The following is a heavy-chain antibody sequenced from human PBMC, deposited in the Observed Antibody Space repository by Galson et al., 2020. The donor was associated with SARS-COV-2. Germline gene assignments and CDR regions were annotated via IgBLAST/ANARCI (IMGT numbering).Heavy chain of an antibody. D-gene: IGHD5-12*01. Sequence: SGPTLVKPTQTLTLTCTFSGFSLTTSGMGVTWIRQPPGKALEWLALIDWDDDKYYSTSLRTRPTISRDTSKNQVFLTMTNMDPVDTATYYCARMADGYGGYDYGSGPFDYWGQGTLVTVSS. CDR2: IDWDDDK. CDR3: ARMADGYGGYDYGSGPFDY. V-gene: IGHV2-70*01. CDR1: GFSLTTSGMG. J-gene: IGHJ4*02.